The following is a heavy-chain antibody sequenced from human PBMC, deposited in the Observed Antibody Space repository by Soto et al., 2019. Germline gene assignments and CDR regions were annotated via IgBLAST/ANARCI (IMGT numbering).Heavy chain of an antibody. CDR3: ASPNEYYCDSSGYYYEGNYFDY. V-gene: IGHV3-30-3*01. D-gene: IGHD3-22*01. CDR2: ISYDGSNK. Sequence: GGSLRLSCAASGFTFSSYAMHWVRQAPGKGLEWVAVISYDGSNKYYADSVKGRFTISRDDSKNTLYLQMNSLRAEDTAVYYCASPNEYYCDSSGYYYEGNYFDYWGQGTLVTVSS. J-gene: IGHJ4*02. CDR1: GFTFSSYA.